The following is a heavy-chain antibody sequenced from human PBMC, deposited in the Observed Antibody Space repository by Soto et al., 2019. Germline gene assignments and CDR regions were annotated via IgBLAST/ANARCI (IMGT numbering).Heavy chain of an antibody. J-gene: IGHJ6*02. CDR3: ARPNRRGGYSYGPNYYGMDV. CDR1: GYTFTGYY. CDR2: INPNSGGT. Sequence: GASVKVSCKASGYTFTGYYMHWVRQAPGQGLEWMGWINPNSGGTNYAQKFQGRVTITADKSTSTAYMELSSLRSEDTAVYYCARPNRRGGYSYGPNYYGMDVWGQGTTVTVSS. D-gene: IGHD5-18*01. V-gene: IGHV1-2*02.